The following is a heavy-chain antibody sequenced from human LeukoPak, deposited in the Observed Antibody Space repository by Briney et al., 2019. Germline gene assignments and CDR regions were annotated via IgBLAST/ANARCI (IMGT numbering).Heavy chain of an antibody. Sequence: GGSLRLSCAASGFTFSSYEMNWVRQAPGKGLEWVSYISSSGSTIYCADSVKGRFTISRDNAKNSLYLQMNSLRAEGTAVYYCARNYYGMDVWGQGTTVTVSS. J-gene: IGHJ6*02. CDR2: ISSSGSTI. V-gene: IGHV3-48*03. CDR3: ARNYYGMDV. CDR1: GFTFSSYE.